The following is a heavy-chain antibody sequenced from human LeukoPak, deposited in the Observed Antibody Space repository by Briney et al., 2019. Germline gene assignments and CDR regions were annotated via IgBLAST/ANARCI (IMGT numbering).Heavy chain of an antibody. D-gene: IGHD2-21*02. CDR2: INPNSGGT. V-gene: IGHV1-2*02. CDR3: ARGLYCGGDCHPPHII. Sequence: ASVKVSCKASGYTFTSYAMNWVRQAPGQGLDWMGWINPNSGGTNYAQKFQGRVTMTRDTSISTAYMELSRLRSDDTAVYYCARGLYCGGDCHPPHIIWGQGTMVTVSS. CDR1: GYTFTSYA. J-gene: IGHJ3*02.